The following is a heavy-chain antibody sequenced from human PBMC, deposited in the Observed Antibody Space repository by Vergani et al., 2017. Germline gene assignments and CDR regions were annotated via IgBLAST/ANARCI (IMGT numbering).Heavy chain of an antibody. Sequence: EVQLLESGGGLVQPGGSLRLSCAASGFTFSSYAMSWVRQAPGKGLEWVSAISGSGGSTYYADSVKGRFTIARDNSKNTLYLQMNSLRADDTALYYCAKLLYYDSSGYSDYWGQGTLVTVSS. CDR3: AKLLYYDSSGYSDY. CDR1: GFTFSSYA. V-gene: IGHV3-23*01. CDR2: ISGSGGST. D-gene: IGHD3-22*01. J-gene: IGHJ4*02.